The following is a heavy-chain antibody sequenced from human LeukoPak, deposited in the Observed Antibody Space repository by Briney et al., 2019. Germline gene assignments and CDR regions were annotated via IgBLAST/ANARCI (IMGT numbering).Heavy chain of an antibody. V-gene: IGHV4-34*01. Sequence: SETLSLTCAVYGGSFSGYYWSWTRQPPGKGLEWIGEINHSGSTNYNPSLKSRVTISVDTSKNQFSLKLRSVTAADTAVYYCARGPHIAAAGTGRFWNYWGQGTLVTVSS. CDR3: ARGPHIAAAGTGRFWNY. D-gene: IGHD6-13*01. CDR1: GGSFSGYY. CDR2: INHSGST. J-gene: IGHJ4*02.